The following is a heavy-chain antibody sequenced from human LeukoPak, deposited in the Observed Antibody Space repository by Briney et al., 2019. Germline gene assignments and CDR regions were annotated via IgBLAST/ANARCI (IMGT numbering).Heavy chain of an antibody. CDR1: GFAFSISA. V-gene: IGHV3-21*01. J-gene: IGHJ4*02. CDR2: INNVASHI. CDR3: ARIHDRNFDY. D-gene: IGHD3-16*01. Sequence: GGSLRLSCSASGFAFSISAMNWVREAPGKGLEWVSSINNVASHIYYADSVKGRFTISRDNAKNSLYLQMSSLRAEDAAVYYCARIHDRNFDYWGQGTLVTVSS.